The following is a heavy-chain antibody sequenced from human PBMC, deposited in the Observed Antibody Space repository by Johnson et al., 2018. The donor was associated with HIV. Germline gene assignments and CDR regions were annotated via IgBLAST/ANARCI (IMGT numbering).Heavy chain of an antibody. CDR3: ARAKSSGWYSDAFDI. V-gene: IGHV3-30*04. CDR1: GFTFSSYA. Sequence: VHLVESGGGVVQPGRSLRLSCAASGFTFSSYAMHWVRQAPGKGLEWVAVISYDGSNKYYADSVKGRFTISRDNSKNTLYLQMNSLRAEDTAVYYCARAKSSGWYSDAFDIWGQGTMVTVSS. D-gene: IGHD6-19*01. CDR2: ISYDGSNK. J-gene: IGHJ3*02.